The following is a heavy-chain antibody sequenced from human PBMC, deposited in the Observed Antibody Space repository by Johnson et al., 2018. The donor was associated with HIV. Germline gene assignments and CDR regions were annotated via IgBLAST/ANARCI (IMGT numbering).Heavy chain of an antibody. D-gene: IGHD6-13*01. CDR2: IRYDGSNK. CDR3: ARDHSSSWYRGFGGAFDI. Sequence: QVQLVESGGGVVPPGGSLRLSCAASGFTFSSYGMHWVRQAPGKGLEWVAFIRYDGSNKYYADSVKGRFTISRDNAKNSLYSLYLQMNSLRAEDTAVYYCARDHSSSWYRGFGGAFDIWGQGTMVTVSS. V-gene: IGHV3-30*02. CDR1: GFTFSSYG. J-gene: IGHJ3*02.